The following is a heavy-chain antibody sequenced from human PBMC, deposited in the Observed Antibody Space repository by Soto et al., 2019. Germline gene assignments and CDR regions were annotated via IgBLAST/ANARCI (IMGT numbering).Heavy chain of an antibody. CDR1: GFTFSRSG. J-gene: IGHJ4*02. V-gene: IGHV3-30*18. CDR2: ISYDGSNK. D-gene: IGHD6-13*01. Sequence: PGGSLRLSCAASGFTFSRSGMHWVRQAPDKGLEWVAVISYDGSNKQYADSVKGRFTISRDNSKNTLYLQMNSLRDEDTALYYCAKDRSSSRTFDYWGQGTLVTVS. CDR3: AKDRSSSRTFDY.